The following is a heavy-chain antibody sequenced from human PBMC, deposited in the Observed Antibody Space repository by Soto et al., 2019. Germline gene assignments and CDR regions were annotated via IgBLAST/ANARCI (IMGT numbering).Heavy chain of an antibody. D-gene: IGHD1-20*01. CDR2: ISYDGSNK. V-gene: IGHV3-30*18. Sequence: GGSLRLSCAASGFTFSSYGMHWVRQAPGKGLEWVAVISYDGSNKYYADSVKGRFTISRDNSKNTLYLQMNSLRAEDTAVYYCAKDWGNWNHGYYFDYWGQGTLVTVSS. CDR3: AKDWGNWNHGYYFDY. CDR1: GFTFSSYG. J-gene: IGHJ4*02.